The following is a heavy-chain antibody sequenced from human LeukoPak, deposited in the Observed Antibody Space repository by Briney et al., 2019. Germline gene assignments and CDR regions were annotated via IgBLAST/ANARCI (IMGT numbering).Heavy chain of an antibody. J-gene: IGHJ5*01. D-gene: IGHD6-19*01. CDR2: INANSGTT. Sequence: GGSLRLSCAASGFTFSTHSMNWVRQPPGKGLEWVSTINANSGTTSYAASVRGRFTISRDNSKNTLYLQVNTLRADDTATYHCAKPISGGLAVTADWFHPWGQGTLVVVSS. CDR3: AKPISGGLAVTADWFHP. CDR1: GFTFSTHS. V-gene: IGHV3-23*01.